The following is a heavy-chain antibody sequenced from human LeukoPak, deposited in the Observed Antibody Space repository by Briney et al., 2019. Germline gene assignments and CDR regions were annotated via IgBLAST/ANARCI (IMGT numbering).Heavy chain of an antibody. V-gene: IGHV3-48*01. CDR1: GFTFSSYS. D-gene: IGHD2-8*01. CDR2: ISSSSSTI. J-gene: IGHJ1*01. Sequence: GGSLRLSCAASGFTFSSYSMNWVRQAPGKGLEWVSYISSSSSTIYYADSVKGRFTISRDNAKNSLYLQMNSLRAEDTAVYYCARDPRGEYCTNGVCSKTTPQIFQHWGQGTLVTVSS. CDR3: ARDPRGEYCTNGVCSKTTPQIFQH.